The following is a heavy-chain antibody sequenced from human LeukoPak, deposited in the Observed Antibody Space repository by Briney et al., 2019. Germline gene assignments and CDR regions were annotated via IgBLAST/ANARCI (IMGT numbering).Heavy chain of an antibody. J-gene: IGHJ4*02. CDR3: ARAGDIVVVPAAHIDY. D-gene: IGHD2-2*01. V-gene: IGHV3-11*06. Sequence: GGSLRLSCAASGFTFSDYYMSWIRQAPGKGLEWVSDISSSSSYTNYADSVKGRFTISRDNAKNSLYLQMNSLRAEDTAVYYCARAGDIVVVPAAHIDYWGQGTLVTVSS. CDR1: GFTFSDYY. CDR2: ISSSSSYT.